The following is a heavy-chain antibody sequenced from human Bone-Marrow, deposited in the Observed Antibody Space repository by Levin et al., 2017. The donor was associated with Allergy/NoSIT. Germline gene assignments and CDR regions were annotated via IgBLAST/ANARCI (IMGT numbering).Heavy chain of an antibody. D-gene: IGHD1-1*01. CDR1: GGSIRSAGYH. Sequence: RSQTLSLTCTVSGGSIRSAGYHWTWIRQYPGKGLEWIVYISYRGSTYFNPSLKSRLTMSIDTSEQHFSLNLTSVSAADTAIYYCARLDGYSFDYWGQGALVTVSS. CDR3: ARLDGYSFDY. J-gene: IGHJ4*02. V-gene: IGHV4-31*03. CDR2: ISYRGST.